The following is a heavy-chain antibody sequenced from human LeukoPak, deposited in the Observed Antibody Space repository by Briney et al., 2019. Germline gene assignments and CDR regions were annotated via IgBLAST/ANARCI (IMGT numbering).Heavy chain of an antibody. Sequence: SETLSLTCTVSGGSISSYYWSWIRQPPGKGLEWIGYIYYSGSTYYNPSLKSRVTISVDTSKNQFSLKLSSVTAADTAVYYCARPICSGGSCYVGAVDIWDQGTMVTVSS. D-gene: IGHD2-15*01. V-gene: IGHV4-59*08. CDR3: ARPICSGGSCYVGAVDI. CDR1: GGSISSYY. CDR2: IYYSGST. J-gene: IGHJ3*02.